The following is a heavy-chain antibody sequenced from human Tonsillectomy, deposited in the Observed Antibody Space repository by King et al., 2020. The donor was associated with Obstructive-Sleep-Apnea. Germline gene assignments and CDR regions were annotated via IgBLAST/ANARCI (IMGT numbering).Heavy chain of an antibody. CDR2: IYPADSDT. D-gene: IGHD3-3*01. CDR3: ARRLRFLEWLDDAFDI. J-gene: IGHJ3*02. V-gene: IGHV5-51*01. CDR1: GYSFTSYW. Sequence: VQLVESGAEVKKPGESLKISCKGSGYSFTSYWIGWVRQMPGKGLEWMGIIYPADSDTRYSPSFQGQVTISADRSISTAYLQWSSLKASDTAMYYCARRLRFLEWLDDAFDIWGQGTMVTVSS.